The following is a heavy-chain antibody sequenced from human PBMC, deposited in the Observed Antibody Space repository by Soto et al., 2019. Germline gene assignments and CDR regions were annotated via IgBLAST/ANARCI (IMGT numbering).Heavy chain of an antibody. D-gene: IGHD2-15*01. V-gene: IGHV3-21*01. J-gene: IGHJ5*02. Sequence: EVQLVESGGGLVKPGGSLRLSCAASGFTFSSYSMNWVRQAPGKGLEWVSSISSSSTYIYYADSVKGRFTISRDNAKNSLYLQMHSLTAEDTALYYCAVIGVVAATHWFDPWGQGTLVTVSS. CDR1: GFTFSSYS. CDR3: AVIGVVAATHWFDP. CDR2: ISSSSTYI.